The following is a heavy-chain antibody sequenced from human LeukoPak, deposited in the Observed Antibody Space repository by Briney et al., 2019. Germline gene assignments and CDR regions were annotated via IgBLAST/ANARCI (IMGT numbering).Heavy chain of an antibody. J-gene: IGHJ4*02. V-gene: IGHV3-23*01. CDR1: GFTFSSYA. D-gene: IGHD4-17*01. Sequence: GGSLRLSCAASGFTFSSYAVSWVRQAPGKGLEWVSAISGSGGSTYYADSVKGRFTISRDNSKNTLYLQINSLRAGDTAVYYCAKDGASYGDYEDYWGQGTLVTVSS. CDR3: AKDGASYGDYEDY. CDR2: ISGSGGST.